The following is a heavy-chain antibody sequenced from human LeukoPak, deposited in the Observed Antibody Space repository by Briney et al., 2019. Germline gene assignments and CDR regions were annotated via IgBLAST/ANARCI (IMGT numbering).Heavy chain of an antibody. CDR3: AREHDSAYDY. Sequence: PGGSLRLSCAASGFAFRDHYMSWIRQAPGKGLEWVSYISNGGRSINYSDSVKGRFTISRDSAKSSLYLQMNNLRAGDTAMYYCAREHDSAYDYWGQGILVTVSS. CDR2: ISNGGRSI. J-gene: IGHJ4*02. V-gene: IGHV3-11*01. D-gene: IGHD5-12*01. CDR1: GFAFRDHY.